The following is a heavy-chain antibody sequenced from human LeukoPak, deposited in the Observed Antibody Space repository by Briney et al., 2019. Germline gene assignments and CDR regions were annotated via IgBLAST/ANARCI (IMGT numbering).Heavy chain of an antibody. CDR3: AREEQWLVPWFDP. D-gene: IGHD6-19*01. CDR1: GGSISSYY. J-gene: IGHJ5*02. CDR2: IYYGGST. V-gene: IGHV4-59*01. Sequence: SETLSLTCTVSGGSISSYYWSWLRQPPGKGLEWIGYIYYGGSTNYNPSLKSRVTISVDTSKNQFSLKLSSVTAADTAVYYCAREEQWLVPWFDPWGQGTLVTVSS.